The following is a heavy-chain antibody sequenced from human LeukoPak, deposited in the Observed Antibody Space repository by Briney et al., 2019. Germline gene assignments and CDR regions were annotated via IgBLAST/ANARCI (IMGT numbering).Heavy chain of an antibody. CDR3: ARDSYYYGMDV. J-gene: IGHJ6*02. CDR2: IHYSGGT. CDR1: GGSISSYY. Sequence: SETLSLTCTVSGGSISSYYWGWSRQPPGKGLEWIGYIHYSGGTNYNPSLKSRVTISVDRSKNQFSLKLSSVTAADTAMYYCARDSYYYGMDVWGQGITVTVSS. V-gene: IGHV4-59*01.